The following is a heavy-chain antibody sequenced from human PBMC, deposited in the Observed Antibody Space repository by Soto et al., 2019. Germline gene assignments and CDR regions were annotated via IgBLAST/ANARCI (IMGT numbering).Heavy chain of an antibody. CDR2: ISAYNGNT. Sequence: ASVKVSCKASGYTFTSYGISWLRQAPGQGLEWMGWISAYNGNTNYAQKLQGRVTMTTDTSTSTAYMELRSLRSDDTAVYYCAIIPPVDTIIEGFDPWGQGTLVTV. V-gene: IGHV1-18*01. D-gene: IGHD5-12*01. CDR3: AIIPPVDTIIEGFDP. CDR1: GYTFTSYG. J-gene: IGHJ5*02.